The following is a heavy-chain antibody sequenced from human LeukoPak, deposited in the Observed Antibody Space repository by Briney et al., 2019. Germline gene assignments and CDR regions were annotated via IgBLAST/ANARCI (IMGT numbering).Heavy chain of an antibody. CDR1: GGSISSSSYY. V-gene: IGHV4-39*01. D-gene: IGHD3-3*01. Sequence: PSETLSLTRTVSGGSISSSSYYWGWIRQPPGKGLEWIGSIYYSGSTYYNPSLKSRVTISVDTSKNQFSLKLSSVTAVDTAVYYCARWDYDYYGMDVWGQGTTVTVSS. CDR2: IYYSGST. J-gene: IGHJ6*02. CDR3: ARWDYDYYGMDV.